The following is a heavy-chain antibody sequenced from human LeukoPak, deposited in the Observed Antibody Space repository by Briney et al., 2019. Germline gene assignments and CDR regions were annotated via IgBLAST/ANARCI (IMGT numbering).Heavy chain of an antibody. Sequence: PSETLSLTCTVSGGSISSSRYYWGYIRQPPGKGLEWLGSIYYTGSTYYNPSLKSRVTVSVVTSKNQFSLKLNSVTAADTAVYYCVRHDLIGITGGNFDYWGQGTLVSVSS. CDR2: IYYTGST. V-gene: IGHV4-39*01. D-gene: IGHD1-14*01. CDR3: VRHDLIGITGGNFDY. J-gene: IGHJ4*02. CDR1: GGSISSSRYY.